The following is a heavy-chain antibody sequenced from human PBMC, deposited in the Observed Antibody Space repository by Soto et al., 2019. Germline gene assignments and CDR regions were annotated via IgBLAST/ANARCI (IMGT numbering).Heavy chain of an antibody. CDR1: GFSFSDYA. CDR2: ISESGGST. J-gene: IGHJ4*02. Sequence: GGSLRLSCAASGFSFSDYAMSWVRQSPGKGLEWVSVISESGGSTHYADSVRGRFTVSRDNSKNSLSLRMNSLRDEDTAVYFCAKRSPYSSGWYSPIFDYWGQGALVTVSS. V-gene: IGHV3-23*01. D-gene: IGHD6-13*01. CDR3: AKRSPYSSGWYSPIFDY.